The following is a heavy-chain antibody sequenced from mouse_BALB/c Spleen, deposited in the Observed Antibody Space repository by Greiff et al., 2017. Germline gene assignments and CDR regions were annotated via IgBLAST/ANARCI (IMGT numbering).Heavy chain of an antibody. V-gene: IGHV1-7*01. D-gene: IGHD2-14*01. CDR1: GYTFTSYW. J-gene: IGHJ2*01. CDR2: INPSTGYT. Sequence: VQLQESGAELAKPGASVKMSCKASGYTFTSYWMHWVKQRPGQGLEWIGYINPSTGYTEYNQKFKDKATLTADKSSSTAYMQLSSLTSEDSAVYYCAGGGYDGFDYWGQGTTLTVSS. CDR3: AGGGYDGFDY.